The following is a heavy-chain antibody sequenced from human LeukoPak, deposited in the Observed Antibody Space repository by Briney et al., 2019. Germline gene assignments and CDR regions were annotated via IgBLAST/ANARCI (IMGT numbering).Heavy chain of an antibody. CDR2: IYPRDGST. Sequence: ASVKVSCKASGYTFTNYFIHWVRQAPGQGLEWMGMIYPRDGSTSYAQKFQGRVTVTRDTSTSTVHMELSGLRSEDTAVYYCARDQEGFDYWGQGTLVTVSS. CDR3: ARDQEGFDY. CDR1: GYTFTNYF. J-gene: IGHJ4*02. V-gene: IGHV1-46*01.